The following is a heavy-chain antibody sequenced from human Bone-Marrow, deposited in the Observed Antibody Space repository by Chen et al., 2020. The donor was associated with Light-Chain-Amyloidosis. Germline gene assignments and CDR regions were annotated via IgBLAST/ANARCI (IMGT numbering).Heavy chain of an antibody. CDR1: GYTFPNYW. CDR2: IYPDASDA. D-gene: IGHD5-12*01. Sequence: EVQLEQSGPEVRRPGESLKISCKGSGYTFPNYWIGGVRQMPGKGLEWMGVIYPDASDARYSPSFEGQVTISADKSITTAYLQWRSLKASDTAMYYCARRRDGYNFDYWGQGTLVTVSS. V-gene: IGHV5-51*01. J-gene: IGHJ4*02. CDR3: ARRRDGYNFDY.